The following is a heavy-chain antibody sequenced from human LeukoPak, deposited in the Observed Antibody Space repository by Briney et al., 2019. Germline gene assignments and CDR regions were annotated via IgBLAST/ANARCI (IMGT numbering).Heavy chain of an antibody. D-gene: IGHD3-10*01. Sequence: GGSLRLSCAASGFTFSSYAMSWVRQAPGKGLEWVSAISGSGGSTYYADSVKGRFTISRDNSKNTLYLQMNSLRAEDTAVYYCAKSANVLLWFGELLMLLYWGQGTLVTVSS. V-gene: IGHV3-23*01. CDR1: GFTFSSYA. CDR2: ISGSGGST. CDR3: AKSANVLLWFGELLMLLY. J-gene: IGHJ4*02.